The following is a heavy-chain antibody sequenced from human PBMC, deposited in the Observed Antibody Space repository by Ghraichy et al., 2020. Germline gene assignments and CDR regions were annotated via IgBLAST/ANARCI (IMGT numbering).Heavy chain of an antibody. CDR1: GYTFTSYG. CDR3: ARVPMVRGVISEGIDY. Sequence: ASVKVSCKASGYTFTSYGISWVRQAPGQGLEWMGWISAYNGNTNYAQKLQGRVTMTTDTSTSTAYMELRSLRSDDTAVYYCARVPMVRGVISEGIDYWGQGTLVTVSS. CDR2: ISAYNGNT. V-gene: IGHV1-18*04. D-gene: IGHD3-10*01. J-gene: IGHJ4*02.